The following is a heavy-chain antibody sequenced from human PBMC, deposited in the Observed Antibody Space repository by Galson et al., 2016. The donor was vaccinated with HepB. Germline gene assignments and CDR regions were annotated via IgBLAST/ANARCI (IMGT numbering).Heavy chain of an antibody. V-gene: IGHV4-59*11. CDR2: IYYTGST. Sequence: SETLSLTCTVSGVSISSHYWSWIRQPPGKGLEWIGYIYYTGSTNYNPSLKSQITISVDTSKNQFSLKVSSVTAADTAVYYCARVKGGDYGFFDYWGQGTLVTVSS. J-gene: IGHJ4*02. CDR1: GVSISSHY. D-gene: IGHD4-17*01. CDR3: ARVKGGDYGFFDY.